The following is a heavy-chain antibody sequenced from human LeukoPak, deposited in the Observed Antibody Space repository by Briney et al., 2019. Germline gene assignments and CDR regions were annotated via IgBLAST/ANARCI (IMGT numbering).Heavy chain of an antibody. D-gene: IGHD6-19*01. V-gene: IGHV4-34*01. CDR3: ARARGSSSGWGHYYYSVDV. CDR2: VTDRGNV. J-gene: IGHJ6*02. Sequence: GSLRLSCAASGFNVSSNYMSWVRPAPGKGLEWIGEVTDRGNVNYNPSLRSRVTMSVDTAKSQFSVKLRSMTAADTSVFFCARARGSSSGWGHYYYSVDVWGQGTTGTVSS. CDR1: GFNVSSNY.